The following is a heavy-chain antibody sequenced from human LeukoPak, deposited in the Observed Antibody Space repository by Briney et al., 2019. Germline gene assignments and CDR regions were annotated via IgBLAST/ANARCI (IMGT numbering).Heavy chain of an antibody. V-gene: IGHV3-23*01. CDR2: ISGSGGST. Sequence: GGSLRLSCAASGFTFSSYAMSWVRQAPGKGLEWVSAISGSGGSTYHADSVKGRFTISRDNSKNTLYLQMNSLRAEDTAVYYCANPEGYYYDSSGYHTPVVDYWGQGTLVTVSS. CDR1: GFTFSSYA. D-gene: IGHD3-22*01. CDR3: ANPEGYYYDSSGYHTPVVDY. J-gene: IGHJ4*02.